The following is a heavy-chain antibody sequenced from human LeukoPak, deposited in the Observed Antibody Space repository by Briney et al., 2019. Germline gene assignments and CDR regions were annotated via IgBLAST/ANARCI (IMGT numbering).Heavy chain of an antibody. V-gene: IGHV2-5*01. CDR3: AHYGDYRFMYYFDY. CDR1: GFSLSTSGVG. Sequence: SGPTLVNPTQTLTLTCTFSGFSLSTSGVGVGWIRQPPGKALEWLALIYWNDDNRYSPSLKSRLTITKDTSKNQVVLKMTNMDPVDTATYYCAHYGDYRFMYYFDYWGQGTLVTVSS. D-gene: IGHD4-17*01. CDR2: IYWNDDN. J-gene: IGHJ4*02.